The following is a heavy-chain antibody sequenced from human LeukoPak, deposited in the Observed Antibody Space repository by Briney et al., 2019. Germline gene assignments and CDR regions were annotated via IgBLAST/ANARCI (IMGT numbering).Heavy chain of an antibody. CDR3: ARGGRGASNWTPYNWFDP. J-gene: IGHJ5*02. D-gene: IGHD3/OR15-3a*01. V-gene: IGHV3-30*03. CDR1: GFTFSTYG. CDR2: VSYDGSST. Sequence: GGSLRLSCAASGFTFSTYGMHWVRQAPGKGLEWVAVVSYDGSSTYYADSVKGRFTISRDNSKNTLFLQMSSLRVEDTALYYCARGGRGASNWTPYNWFDPWGQGTLVTVSS.